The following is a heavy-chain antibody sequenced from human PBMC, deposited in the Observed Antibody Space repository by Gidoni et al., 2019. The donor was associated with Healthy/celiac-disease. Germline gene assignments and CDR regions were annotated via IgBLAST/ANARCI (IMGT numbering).Heavy chain of an antibody. CDR1: GFTFSDYY. CDR2: ISRSGSTI. CDR3: ARTYGDYDDAFDI. D-gene: IGHD4-17*01. V-gene: IGHV3-11*01. J-gene: IGHJ3*02. Sequence: QVQLVESGGGLVKPVGSLRLSCAASGFTFSDYYMSWIRQAPGKGMGWVSYISRSGSTIYYADSGKGRFTNSRENAKNSLYLQMNSLRAEDTAGYYWARTYGDYDDAFDIWGQGTMVTVSS.